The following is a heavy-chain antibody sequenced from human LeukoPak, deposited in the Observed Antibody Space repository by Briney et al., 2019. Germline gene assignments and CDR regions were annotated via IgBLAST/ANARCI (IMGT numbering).Heavy chain of an antibody. CDR3: ARGPQKAYDIVSGSYRYHFDY. D-gene: IGHD3-16*02. Sequence: ASVKVSCKASGYTLTSYDINWVRQATGQGLEWMGWMNPDSSNTGYAQKFQGRVTMTRNTSISTAYMELSSLRSEDTAVHYCARGPQKAYDIVSGSYRYHFDYWGQGTLVTVSS. CDR1: GYTLTSYD. J-gene: IGHJ4*02. V-gene: IGHV1-8*01. CDR2: MNPDSSNT.